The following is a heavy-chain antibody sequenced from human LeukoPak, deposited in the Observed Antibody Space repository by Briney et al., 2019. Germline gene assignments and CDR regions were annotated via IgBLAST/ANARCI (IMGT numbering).Heavy chain of an antibody. J-gene: IGHJ4*02. D-gene: IGHD2-15*01. CDR3: ARGAALAIDY. V-gene: IGHV4-61*02. CDR2: ISTSGST. Sequence: SETLSLTCSVSGGSVTSGSYYWSWIRQPAGTGLEWIGRISTSGSTNYNPSLKSRVTMSLDTSKNRFSLKLNSLTAADTAVYYCARGAALAIDYWGQGALVTVPS. CDR1: GGSVTSGSYY.